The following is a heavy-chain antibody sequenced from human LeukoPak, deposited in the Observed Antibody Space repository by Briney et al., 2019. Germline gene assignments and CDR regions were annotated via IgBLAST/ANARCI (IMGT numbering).Heavy chain of an antibody. D-gene: IGHD6-19*01. Sequence: PSETLSLTCAVYGGSFSGYYWSWIRQPPGKGLEWIGEINHSGSTNYNPSLKSRVTISVDTSKNQFSLKLSSVTAADTAVYYCAPLMRGIAVAAPYNWFDPWGQGTLVTVSS. CDR1: GGSFSGYY. CDR2: INHSGST. J-gene: IGHJ5*02. CDR3: APLMRGIAVAAPYNWFDP. V-gene: IGHV4-34*01.